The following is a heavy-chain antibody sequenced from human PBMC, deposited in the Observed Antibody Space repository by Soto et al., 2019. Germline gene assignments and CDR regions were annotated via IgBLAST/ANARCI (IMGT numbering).Heavy chain of an antibody. CDR3: ARDKERYSSSWYVRYFDY. J-gene: IGHJ4*02. Sequence: SVKVSCKASGGTFRSYAISWVRQAPGQGLEWMGGIIPIFGTANYAQKFQGRVTITADESTSTAYMELSSLRSEDTAVYYCARDKERYSSSWYVRYFDYWGQGTLVTVSS. V-gene: IGHV1-69*13. CDR2: IIPIFGTA. CDR1: GGTFRSYA. D-gene: IGHD6-13*01.